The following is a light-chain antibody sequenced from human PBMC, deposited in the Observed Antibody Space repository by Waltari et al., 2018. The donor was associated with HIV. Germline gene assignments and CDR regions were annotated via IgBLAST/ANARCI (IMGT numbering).Light chain of an antibody. CDR3: CSYAGTSTYV. CDR2: AVT. V-gene: IGLV2-23*02. J-gene: IGLJ1*01. Sequence: QSALTQPASVSGSPGQSITISCTGTSSDVASYNLVSWYQHHPGKAPKVMFYAVTSRPSGVSDRFSGSKSGNTASLTISGLQAEDEADYYCCSYAGTSTYVFGTGTKVTVL. CDR1: SSDVASYNL.